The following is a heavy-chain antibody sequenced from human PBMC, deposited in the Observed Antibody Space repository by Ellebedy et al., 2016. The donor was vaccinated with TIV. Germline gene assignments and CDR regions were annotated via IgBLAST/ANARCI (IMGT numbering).Heavy chain of an antibody. Sequence: ASVKVSCKASGYTFSDYGISWVRQAPGQGPEWLGWISGDNGIRHFAQKVQGRVALTTDTSTSTAFMELRSLRSDDTAVYYCARDMVQGMVSRYLWFDYWGQGTLVTVSS. CDR1: GYTFSDYG. CDR3: ARDMVQGMVSRYLWFDY. D-gene: IGHD5/OR15-5a*01. V-gene: IGHV1-18*04. CDR2: ISGDNGIR. J-gene: IGHJ4*02.